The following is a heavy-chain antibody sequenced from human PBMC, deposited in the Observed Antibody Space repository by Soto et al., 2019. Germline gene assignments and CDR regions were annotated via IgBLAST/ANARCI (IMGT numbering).Heavy chain of an antibody. J-gene: IGHJ4*02. CDR1: GFIFRGYW. CDR2: ISYDGNNK. D-gene: IGHD6-13*01. V-gene: IGHV3-30*03. Sequence: GGGLKISFAAPGFIFRGYWVAWGRPAPGKGLEWVALISYDGNNKYYPDSVKGRFTISRDNSKNSLYLQMNSLRAEDTAVYYCARDPPGSSWYFAYWGQGTLVTVSS. CDR3: ARDPPGSSWYFAY.